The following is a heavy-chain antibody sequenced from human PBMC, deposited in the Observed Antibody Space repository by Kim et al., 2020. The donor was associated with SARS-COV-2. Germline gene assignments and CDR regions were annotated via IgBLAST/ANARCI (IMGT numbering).Heavy chain of an antibody. D-gene: IGHD6-6*01. Sequence: VRGRFCISRDSSKNTLFLQLNSLRAEDTATYYCAKDQATAARPPTYYFDYWGQGTLVTVSS. CDR3: AKDQATAARPPTYYFDY. V-gene: IGHV3-23*01. J-gene: IGHJ4*02.